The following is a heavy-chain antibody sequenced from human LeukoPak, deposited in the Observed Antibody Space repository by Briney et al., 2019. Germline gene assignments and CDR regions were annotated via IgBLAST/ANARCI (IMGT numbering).Heavy chain of an antibody. CDR1: GFIFSSYW. J-gene: IGHJ4*02. D-gene: IGHD2/OR15-2a*01. V-gene: IGHV3-74*01. Sequence: VQPGGSLRLSCAASGFIFSSYWMHWVRHAPGKGLAWVSRINTDGSSTSYADSVKGRFTISRDNAKNTLYLQMNSLRAEDTAVYYCARFSLSDYWGQGTLVTVSS. CDR3: ARFSLSDY. CDR2: INTDGSST.